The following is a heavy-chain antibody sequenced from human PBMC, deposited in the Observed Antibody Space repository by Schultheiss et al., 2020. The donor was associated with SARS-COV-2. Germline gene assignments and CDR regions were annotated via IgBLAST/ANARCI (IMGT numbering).Heavy chain of an antibody. CDR3: AKDLHNFGLDV. V-gene: IGHV3-23*01. J-gene: IGHJ6*02. CDR2: ISASGGST. CDR1: GFTFSSYA. Sequence: GGSLRLSCGDSGFTFSSYAVNWVRQAPGKGLEWVSGISASGGSTFYADSVKGRFTISRDNSKNTLYLQMDSLRAEDTALYYCAKDLHNFGLDVWGRGATVTVSS.